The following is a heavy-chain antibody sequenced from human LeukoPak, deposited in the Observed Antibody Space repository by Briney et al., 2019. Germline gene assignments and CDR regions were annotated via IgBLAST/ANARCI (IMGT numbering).Heavy chain of an antibody. CDR3: AKDPGHSSGYYLNY. J-gene: IGHJ4*02. CDR1: GFTFSSYG. Sequence: PGGSLRLSCAASGFTFSSYGMHWVRQAPGKGLEWVAVIWYGGSNKYYADSVKGRFTISRDNSKNTLYLQMNSLRAEDTAVYYCAKDPGHSSGYYLNYWGQGTLVTVSS. V-gene: IGHV3-30*02. D-gene: IGHD3-22*01. CDR2: IWYGGSNK.